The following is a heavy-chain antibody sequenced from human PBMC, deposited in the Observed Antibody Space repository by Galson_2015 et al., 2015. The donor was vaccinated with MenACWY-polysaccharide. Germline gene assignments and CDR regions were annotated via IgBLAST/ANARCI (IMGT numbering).Heavy chain of an antibody. Sequence: SLRLSCAASGFTFSSHAMSWVRQAPGMGLEWVSSITTSGDATYYADSVKGRFTVSRDNSKTTLYLQINSLRAEDTAVYYCARGYQFDPWGQGTLVIVSS. CDR3: ARGYQFDP. CDR2: ITTSGDAT. CDR1: GFTFSSHA. J-gene: IGHJ5*02. V-gene: IGHV3-23*01. D-gene: IGHD2-2*01.